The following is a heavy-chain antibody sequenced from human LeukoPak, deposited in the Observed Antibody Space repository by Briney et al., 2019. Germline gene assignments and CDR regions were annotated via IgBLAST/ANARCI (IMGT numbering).Heavy chain of an antibody. CDR2: MNPNSGNT. CDR1: GYTFTSYD. Sequence: ASVKVSCKASGYTFTSYDINWVRQATGQGLEWMGWMNPNSGNTGYAQKFQGRVTMTRNTSISTAYMELSSLRSEDTAVYYCARDGAAAEAFDIWGQGTMVTVSS. V-gene: IGHV1-8*01. J-gene: IGHJ3*02. CDR3: ARDGAAAEAFDI. D-gene: IGHD6-13*01.